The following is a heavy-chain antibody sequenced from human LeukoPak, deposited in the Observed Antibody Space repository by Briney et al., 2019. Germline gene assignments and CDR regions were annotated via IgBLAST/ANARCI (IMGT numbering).Heavy chain of an antibody. CDR1: GTYW. D-gene: IGHD2/OR15-2a*01. V-gene: IGHV3-74*01. CDR3: VTFYETY. Sequence: PGGSLRLSCAASGTYWMYWVRRAPGKGLVWVSHINSDGSWTGYADSVKGRFTISKDNAKNTVSLQMNNLRAEDTAVYYCVTFYETYWGRGTLVTVSS. J-gene: IGHJ4*02. CDR2: INSDGSWT.